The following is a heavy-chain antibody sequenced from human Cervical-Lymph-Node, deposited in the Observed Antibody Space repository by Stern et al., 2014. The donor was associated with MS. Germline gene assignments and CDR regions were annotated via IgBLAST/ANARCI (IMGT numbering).Heavy chain of an antibody. CDR1: GFTFSDYY. CDR2: ISSSSSYT. Sequence: VQLVQSGGGLVKPGGSLRLSCAASGFTFSDYYMSWIRQAPGKGLEWVSYISSSSSYTNYADSVKGRFTISRDNAKNSLYLQMNSLRAEDTAVYYCARTTVTMIFDYWGKGTLVTVSS. CDR3: ARTTVTMIFDY. V-gene: IGHV3-11*06. J-gene: IGHJ4*02. D-gene: IGHD4-17*01.